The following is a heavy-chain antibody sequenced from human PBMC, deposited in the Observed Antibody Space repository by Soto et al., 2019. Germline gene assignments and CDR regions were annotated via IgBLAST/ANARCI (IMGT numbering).Heavy chain of an antibody. J-gene: IGHJ4*02. CDR2: IIPILGIA. V-gene: IGHV1-69*08. CDR1: GGTFSSYT. CDR3: GGDGGGWDY. Sequence: QVQLVQSGAEVKKPGSSVKVSCKASGGTFSSYTISWVRQAPGQGLEWMGRIIPILGIANYAQKFQGRVSITGDKATSTAYMEGSSLRLEDAAVYYLGGDGGGWDYWVQGTLVTVSS. D-gene: IGHD2-15*01.